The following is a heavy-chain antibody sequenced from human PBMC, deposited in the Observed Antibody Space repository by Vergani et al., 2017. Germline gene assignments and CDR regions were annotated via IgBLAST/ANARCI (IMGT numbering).Heavy chain of an antibody. V-gene: IGHV4-59*11. J-gene: IGHJ5*02. Sequence: QVQLQESGPGLVKSSETLSLTCSVSFDSISNLYCNWIRQPPGKGLEWIGSIHYSENTNYTPSRKNLVTIVVDTSKNQLSLTLTSVNAADTAVDYCASGTHSGQRADRWGQGILVTV. CDR2: IHYSENT. D-gene: IGHD6-19*01. CDR1: FDSISNLY. CDR3: ASGTHSGQRADR.